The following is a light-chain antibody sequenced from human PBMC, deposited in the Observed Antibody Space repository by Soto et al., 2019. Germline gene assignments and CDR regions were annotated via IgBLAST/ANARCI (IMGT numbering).Light chain of an antibody. Sequence: EIVLTQSPGTLSLSPVERATLSCMASQSVSNNYLAWYQQKPGQAPRLLIYGASNRATGIPDRFSGSGSGTDFTLTISRLEPEDFAVYYCQQYGSSGTCGQGTKVDI. CDR3: QQYGSSGT. CDR1: QSVSNNY. J-gene: IGKJ1*01. CDR2: GAS. V-gene: IGKV3-20*01.